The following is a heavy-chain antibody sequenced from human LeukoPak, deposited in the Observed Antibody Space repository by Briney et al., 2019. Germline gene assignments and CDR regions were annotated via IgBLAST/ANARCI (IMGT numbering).Heavy chain of an antibody. V-gene: IGHV4-34*01. J-gene: IGHJ4*02. Sequence: SETLSLTCAVYGGSFSGYYWTWIRQPPGKGLEWNGEINHSGNTNYNPSLKSRVTISVDTSKNQFSLNLSSVTAADTAVYYCARGLLDSYWGQGTLVTVSS. D-gene: IGHD3-16*01. CDR2: INHSGNT. CDR1: GGSFSGYY. CDR3: ARGLLDSY.